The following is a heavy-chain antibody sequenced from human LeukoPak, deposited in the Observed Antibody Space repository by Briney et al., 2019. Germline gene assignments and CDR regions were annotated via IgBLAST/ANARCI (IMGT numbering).Heavy chain of an antibody. CDR3: ARAPITMVRGGRAFDI. J-gene: IGHJ3*02. CDR1: GYTFTSYY. Sequence: ASVKVSCKASGYTFTSYYMHWVRQAPGQGLGWMGIINPSGGSTSYAQKFQGRVTMTRDMSTSTVYMELSSLRSEDTAVYYCARAPITMVRGGRAFDIWGQGTMVTVSS. V-gene: IGHV1-46*01. D-gene: IGHD3-10*01. CDR2: INPSGGST.